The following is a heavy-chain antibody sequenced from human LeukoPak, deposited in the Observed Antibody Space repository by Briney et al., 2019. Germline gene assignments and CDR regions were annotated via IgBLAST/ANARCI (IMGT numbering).Heavy chain of an antibody. CDR2: IYTSGST. CDR1: GGSISSYY. Sequence: SETLSLTCTVSGGSISSYYWSWIRQPAGKGLEWIGRIYTSGSTNYNPSLKSRVTMSVDTSKNQFSLKLSSVTAADTAVYYCARDVLVPAAYNWFDPWGQGTLVIVSS. D-gene: IGHD2-2*01. V-gene: IGHV4-4*07. J-gene: IGHJ5*02. CDR3: ARDVLVPAAYNWFDP.